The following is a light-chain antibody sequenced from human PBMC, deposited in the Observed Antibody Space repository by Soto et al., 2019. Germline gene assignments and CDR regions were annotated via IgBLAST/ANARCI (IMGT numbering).Light chain of an antibody. Sequence: QSVLTQPASASGTPGQRVTISCSGSSSNIGGNYVYWYQQLPGRAPKLLIYRNNQRPSGATHRFSGTKSGTSASLAISGLGSEDEADYYCAASGDSLTGVFGRGTKLTVL. CDR2: RNN. J-gene: IGLJ2*01. CDR3: AASGDSLTGV. V-gene: IGLV1-47*01. CDR1: SSNIGGNY.